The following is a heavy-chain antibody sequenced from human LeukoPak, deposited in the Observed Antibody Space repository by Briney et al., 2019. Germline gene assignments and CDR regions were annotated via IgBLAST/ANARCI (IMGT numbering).Heavy chain of an antibody. CDR3: AKDKRSLGVYTSGQYYFDY. D-gene: IGHD6-19*01. V-gene: IGHV3-30*18. CDR1: GFTFSSYG. Sequence: GGSLRLSCAASGFTFSSYGMHWVRQSPGKGLEWVAVISYDGSKKYYADSVKGRFTISRDHSKNTLDLQMSSLRAEDTAVYYCAKDKRSLGVYTSGQYYFDYWGQGTLVTVSS. CDR2: ISYDGSKK. J-gene: IGHJ4*02.